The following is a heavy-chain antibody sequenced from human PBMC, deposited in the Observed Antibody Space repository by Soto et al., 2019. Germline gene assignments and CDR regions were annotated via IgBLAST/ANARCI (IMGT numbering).Heavy chain of an antibody. J-gene: IGHJ5*02. CDR1: GGTFSSYI. V-gene: IGHV1-69*04. Sequence: QVQLVHSGAEVKKPGSSVKVSCKASGGTFSSYIISWVRQAPGQGLEWMGRIIPILGLANYAEKFQGRVTITADKSTSTAYMELSSLRSEDTAVYYCARDRTTGTTAWFDPWGQGTLLTVSS. D-gene: IGHD1-1*01. CDR3: ARDRTTGTTAWFDP. CDR2: IIPILGLA.